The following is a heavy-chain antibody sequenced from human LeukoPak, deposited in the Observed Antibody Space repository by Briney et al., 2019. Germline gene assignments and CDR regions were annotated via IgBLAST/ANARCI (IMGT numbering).Heavy chain of an antibody. D-gene: IGHD2-15*01. CDR1: GYSFTNYW. CDR2: IFPGGSDT. J-gene: IGHJ5*02. V-gene: IGHV5-51*01. CDR3: ASLPGYCSGGSCFNWFDP. Sequence: PGESLKISCKGSGYSFTNYWIGWVRQMPGKGLEWMGIIFPGGSDTRYSPSFQGQVTISADKSISTAYLQWSSLKASDTAMYYCASLPGYCSGGSCFNWFDPWGQGTLVTVSS.